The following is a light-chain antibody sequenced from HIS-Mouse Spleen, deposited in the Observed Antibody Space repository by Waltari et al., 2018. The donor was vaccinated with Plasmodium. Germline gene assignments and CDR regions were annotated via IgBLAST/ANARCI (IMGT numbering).Light chain of an antibody. CDR3: QQYNSYSLT. Sequence: DILMTQSPATLSVSPGDRATITCRASQGVSSNVAWYQQKPGHAPKLLIYAASTRASGIPARFSGSGSGTEFTLTISSLQSEDFAAYYCQQYNSYSLTFGPGTKVEIK. CDR2: AAS. CDR1: QGVSSN. J-gene: IGKJ3*01. V-gene: IGKV3-15*01.